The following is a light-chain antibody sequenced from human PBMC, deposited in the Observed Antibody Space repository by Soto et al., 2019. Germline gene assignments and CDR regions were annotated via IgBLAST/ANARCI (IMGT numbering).Light chain of an antibody. Sequence: DIQMTQSPSSLSASVGDRVTITRRASQSISIYLNWYQQKPGKAPILLVYAGSSLQGGVPSRFGGSGSGTDFTLTITSLQPEDFATYYCQQSYSTPTFGGGTKVEIK. V-gene: IGKV1-39*01. CDR3: QQSYSTPT. CDR1: QSISIY. CDR2: AGS. J-gene: IGKJ4*01.